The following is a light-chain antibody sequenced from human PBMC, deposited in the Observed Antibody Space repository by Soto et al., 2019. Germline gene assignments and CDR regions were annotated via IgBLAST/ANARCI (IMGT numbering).Light chain of an antibody. J-gene: IGKJ4*01. CDR2: DAP. V-gene: IGKV1-33*01. CDR1: QDIKNY. Sequence: DIRMTQSPSSLSASVGDRVTITCQASQDIKNYLNWYQQKSGKAPKLLIYDAPDLETGVPSRFSGSGSGTDFTFTINSLQPEDIATYYCQQYDNLPLTFGGGTKVDIK. CDR3: QQYDNLPLT.